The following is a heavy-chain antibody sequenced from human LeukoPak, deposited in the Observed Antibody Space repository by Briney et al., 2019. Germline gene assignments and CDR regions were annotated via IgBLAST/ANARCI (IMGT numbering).Heavy chain of an antibody. D-gene: IGHD3-22*01. CDR3: TKAYDSSGYYRGDFDY. J-gene: IGHJ4*02. Sequence: PGGSLRPSCAASGFTFNNAWMSWVRQAPGKGLEWVGRIKSKTDGETTDYAAPVKGRFTISRDDSKNTLYLQMNSLKTEDTAVYYCTKAYDSSGYYRGDFDYWGQGTLVTVSS. CDR1: GFTFNNAW. CDR2: IKSKTDGETT. V-gene: IGHV3-15*01.